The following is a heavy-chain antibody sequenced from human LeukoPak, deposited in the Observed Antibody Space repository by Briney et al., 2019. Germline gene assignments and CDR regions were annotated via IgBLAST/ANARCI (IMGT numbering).Heavy chain of an antibody. CDR2: TWHIGSA. J-gene: IGHJ4*02. CDR3: SRRKYAYDRNGFYTENFFDT. Sequence: SQTLSLTCSVSGSSITIDFYWSWILQPPGKGLGWFSDTWHIGSANYNPSRTSPVSMAVVTCTRWLSLRLTSVTAADTAVYFCSRRKYAYDRNGFYTENFFDTWGLETLVTVSS. V-gene: IGHV4-38-2*01. CDR1: GSSITIDFY. D-gene: IGHD3-22*01.